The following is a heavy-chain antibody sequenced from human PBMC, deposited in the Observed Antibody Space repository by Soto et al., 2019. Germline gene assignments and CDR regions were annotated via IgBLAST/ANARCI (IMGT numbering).Heavy chain of an antibody. CDR3: ARDPRGIVGATFLDY. Sequence: EVQLVESGGGLVQPGGSLRLSCAASGFTFSSYWMSWVRQAPGKGLEWVANIKQDGSEKYYVDSVKGRFTISRDNAKNSLYLQMNSLRAEDTAVYYCARDPRGIVGATFLDYWGQGTLVTVSS. D-gene: IGHD1-26*01. CDR1: GFTFSSYW. J-gene: IGHJ4*02. CDR2: IKQDGSEK. V-gene: IGHV3-7*03.